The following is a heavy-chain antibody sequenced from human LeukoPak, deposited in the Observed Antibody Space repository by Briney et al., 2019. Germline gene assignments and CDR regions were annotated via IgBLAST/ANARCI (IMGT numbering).Heavy chain of an antibody. D-gene: IGHD2-8*01. Sequence: GGSLRLSCAASGFTFSSYEMNWVRQAPGKGLEWVSYISSSGSTIYYADSVKGRFTISRDNLRNTPSLQMNNLRAEDTAIYYCARVHIVGVYFDYWGQGTLVTVSS. CDR1: GFTFSSYE. CDR2: ISSSGSTI. CDR3: ARVHIVGVYFDY. V-gene: IGHV3-48*03. J-gene: IGHJ4*02.